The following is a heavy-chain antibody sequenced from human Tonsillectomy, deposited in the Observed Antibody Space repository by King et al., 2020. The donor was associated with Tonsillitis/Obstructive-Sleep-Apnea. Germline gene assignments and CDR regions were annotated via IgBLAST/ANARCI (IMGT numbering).Heavy chain of an antibody. V-gene: IGHV1-18*01. CDR3: ARDYYDSSGYYHGYFQH. Sequence: QLVQSGAEVKKPGASVKVSCKASGYTFTSYDITWVRQAPGQGLEWMGWSRPNNGDTNCAQKLQGRGTMTSDTSTSKAYMELRSLRSDDTAVYYCARDYYDSSGYYHGYFQHWGQGTLVTVSS. J-gene: IGHJ1*01. D-gene: IGHD3-22*01. CDR2: SRPNNGDT. CDR1: GYTFTSYD.